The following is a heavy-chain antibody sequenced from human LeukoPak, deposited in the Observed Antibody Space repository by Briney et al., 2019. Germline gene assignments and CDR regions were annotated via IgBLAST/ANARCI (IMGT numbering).Heavy chain of an antibody. D-gene: IGHD5-12*01. V-gene: IGHV3-15*01. CDR1: GFTFSNAL. CDR2: IKSKTDGGTT. Sequence: PGWSLRLSCAASGFTFSNALMSWVRQAPGKGGEGVGRIKSKTDGGTTDYAAPVKGRFTISRDDSKNTLYLQMNSLKTEDTAVYYCTTDIVATTPLDYWGQGTLVTVSS. J-gene: IGHJ4*02. CDR3: TTDIVATTPLDY.